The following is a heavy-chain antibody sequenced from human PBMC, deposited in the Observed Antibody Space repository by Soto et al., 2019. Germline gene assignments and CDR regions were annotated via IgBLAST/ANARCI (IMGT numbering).Heavy chain of an antibody. CDR3: ARERNHYYDSSGYYYVDY. CDR2: IYHSGST. Sequence: PSETLSLTCSVSGGSISDYYWSWIRQPPGQGLEWIGYIYHSGSTYYNPSLKSRVTISVDTSKNQFSLKLSSVTAADTAVYYCARERNHYYDSSGYYYVDYWGQGTLVTVSS. D-gene: IGHD3-22*01. CDR1: GGSISDYY. J-gene: IGHJ4*02. V-gene: IGHV4-59*12.